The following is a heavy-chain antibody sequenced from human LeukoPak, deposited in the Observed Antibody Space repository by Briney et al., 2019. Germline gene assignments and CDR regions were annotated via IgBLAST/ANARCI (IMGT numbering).Heavy chain of an antibody. CDR1: GVSINSHY. V-gene: IGHV4-59*11. CDR3: ARVLQNYYHLDV. J-gene: IGHJ6*03. D-gene: IGHD3-3*01. Sequence: SETLSLTCTVSGVSINSHYWSWIRQPPGKGLEWIGFIYDSGSANYKSSLESRVTMTVDTSKNQFSLKLNSLTSADTAVYYCARVLQNYYHLDVWGKGTTVTVSS. CDR2: IYDSGSA.